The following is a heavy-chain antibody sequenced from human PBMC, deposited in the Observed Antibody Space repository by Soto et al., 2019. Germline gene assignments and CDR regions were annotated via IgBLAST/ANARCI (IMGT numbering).Heavy chain of an antibody. CDR3: ASSKGPFDY. CDR2: ITGSSSTI. Sequence: PGGSLRLSCAASGFTFSIYSMNWVRQAPGKGLEWVSYITGSSSTIYYPDSVKGRFTISRDNAKNSLYLQMNSLRAEDTAVYYCASSKGPFDYWGQGXLVTVSS. V-gene: IGHV3-48*01. J-gene: IGHJ4*02. D-gene: IGHD3-3*02. CDR1: GFTFSIYS.